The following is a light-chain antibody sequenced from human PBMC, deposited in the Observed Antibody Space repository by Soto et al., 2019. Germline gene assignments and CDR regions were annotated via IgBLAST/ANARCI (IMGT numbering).Light chain of an antibody. CDR3: SSYPGISSLYV. CDR1: SSDIGDYKY. V-gene: IGLV2-14*01. J-gene: IGLJ1*01. CDR2: EVS. Sequence: QSVLTQPASVSGSPGQTITIPCTGTSSDIGDYKYVSWYQQHPGKAPKLMIYEVSNRPSGVSNRFAGSKSGNTASLTISGLQAEDEADYDCSSYPGISSLYVFGTGTKVTVL.